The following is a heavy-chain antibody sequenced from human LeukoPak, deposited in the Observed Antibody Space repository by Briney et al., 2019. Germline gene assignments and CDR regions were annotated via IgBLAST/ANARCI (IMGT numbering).Heavy chain of an antibody. J-gene: IGHJ6*03. CDR2: INPNSGGT. V-gene: IGHV1-2*02. CDR1: GYTFTSYG. Sequence: GASVKVSCKASGYTFTSYGISWVRQAPGQGLEWMGWINPNSGGTNYAQKFQGRVTMTRDTSISTAYMELSRLRSDDTVVYYCARDLAGYMDVWGKGTTVTVSS. CDR3: ARDLAGYMDV.